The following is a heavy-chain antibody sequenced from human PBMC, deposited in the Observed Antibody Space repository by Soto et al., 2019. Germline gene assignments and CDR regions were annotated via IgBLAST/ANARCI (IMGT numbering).Heavy chain of an antibody. J-gene: IGHJ5*02. CDR2: TYFRSKWYN. CDR3: EKGDNLGPKTGYAFDP. V-gene: IGHV6-1*01. CDR1: GDSVSSNTAS. D-gene: IGHD5-12*01. Sequence: PSQTLSLTCAISGDSVSSNTASWNWIRQSPSRGLEWLGRTYFRSKWYNDYAVSVKSRIIINPDTSNNQFSLQLNSVTPEDTAVSFFEKGDNLGPKTGYAFDPWGQGIMVTVSS.